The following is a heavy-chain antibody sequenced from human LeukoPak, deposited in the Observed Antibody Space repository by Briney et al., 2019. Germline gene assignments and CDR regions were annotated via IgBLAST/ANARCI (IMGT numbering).Heavy chain of an antibody. CDR1: GGSISSSSYY. D-gene: IGHD6-19*01. Sequence: SETLCLTCTVSGGSISSSSYYWGWIRQPPGKGLEWIGSIYYSGSTYYNPSLKSRVTISVDTSKNQFSLKLSSVTAADTAVYYCARAPGEQWLYGSDWFDPWGQGTLVTVSS. V-gene: IGHV4-39*07. J-gene: IGHJ5*02. CDR2: IYYSGST. CDR3: ARAPGEQWLYGSDWFDP.